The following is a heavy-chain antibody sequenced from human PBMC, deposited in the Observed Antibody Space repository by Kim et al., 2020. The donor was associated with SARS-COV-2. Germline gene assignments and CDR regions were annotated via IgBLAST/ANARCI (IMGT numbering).Heavy chain of an antibody. J-gene: IGHJ4*02. V-gene: IGHV4-39*07. CDR3: ARDTRYYDSSGYYFDY. D-gene: IGHD3-22*01. CDR1: GGSISSSSYY. CDR2: IYYSGST. Sequence: SETLSLTCTVSGGSISSSSYYWGWIRQPPGKGLEWIGSIYYSGSTYYNPSLKSRVTISVDTSKNQFSLKLSSVTAADTAVYYCARDTRYYDSSGYYFDYCGQGTLVTVSS.